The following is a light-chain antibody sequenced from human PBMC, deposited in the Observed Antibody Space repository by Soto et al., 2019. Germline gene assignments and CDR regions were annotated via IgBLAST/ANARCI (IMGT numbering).Light chain of an antibody. CDR2: SNN. Sequence: QSVLTQSPSASGTPGQRVTISCSGSSSNIGSNTVNWYQQLPGTAPRPLIYSNNQRPSGVPDRFSGSKSGTSASLAISGLQSEDEADYSCAAWDDSLNGPVFGGGTKLTVL. V-gene: IGLV1-44*01. J-gene: IGLJ2*01. CDR1: SSNIGSNT. CDR3: AAWDDSLNGPV.